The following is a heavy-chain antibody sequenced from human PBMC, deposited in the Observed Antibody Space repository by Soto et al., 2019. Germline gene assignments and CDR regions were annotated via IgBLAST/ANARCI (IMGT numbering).Heavy chain of an antibody. J-gene: IGHJ6*03. V-gene: IGHV4-34*01. D-gene: IGHD6-6*01. CDR2: INHSGST. CDR1: GGSFSGYY. Sequence: SETLSLTCAVYGGSFSGYYWSWIRQPPGKGLEWIGEINHSGSTNYNPSLKSRVTISVDTSKNQFSLKLSSVTAADTAVYYCARAGEYSRSSGYPYYYYMDVWGKGTTVTVSS. CDR3: ARAGEYSRSSGYPYYYYMDV.